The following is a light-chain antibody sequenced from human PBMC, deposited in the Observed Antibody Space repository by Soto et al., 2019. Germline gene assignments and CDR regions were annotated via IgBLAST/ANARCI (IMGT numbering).Light chain of an antibody. CDR2: GAS. J-gene: IGKJ4*01. Sequence: ETVLTQSPGTLSLSPGERATLSCRASHIVSINYLAWYQQKPGQAPMLLIYGASSSATGIPDRFSGSGSGTDFTLTISRLEPEDYAVYYCQQYGNSPLTFGGGTKVDIK. CDR3: QQYGNSPLT. V-gene: IGKV3-20*01. CDR1: HIVSINY.